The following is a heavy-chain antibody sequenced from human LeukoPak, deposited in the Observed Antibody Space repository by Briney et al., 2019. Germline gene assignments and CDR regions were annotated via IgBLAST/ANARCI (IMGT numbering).Heavy chain of an antibody. J-gene: IGHJ4*02. D-gene: IGHD3-22*01. Sequence: GGSLRLSCAASGFTFTSYGMHWVRQAPGKGVGWGAVIWYDGSNKYYADSVKGRFTISRDNSKNTLYLQMNSLRAEDTAVYYCARVSFYDSSGYYPPDYWGQGTLVTVSS. CDR3: ARVSFYDSSGYYPPDY. CDR1: GFTFTSYG. V-gene: IGHV3-33*01. CDR2: IWYDGSNK.